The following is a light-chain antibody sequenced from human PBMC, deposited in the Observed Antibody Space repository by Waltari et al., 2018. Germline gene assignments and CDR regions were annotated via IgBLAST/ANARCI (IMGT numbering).Light chain of an antibody. V-gene: IGKV3-11*01. CDR1: QSVGDY. CDR2: DAS. J-gene: IGKJ4*01. CDR3: QHRSTWRHT. Sequence: EVVLTQSPATLSLSPGERATLSCRASQSVGDYLVWYQQKPGQAPRLLIYDASKRATGIPPRFSGSGSGTDFTLTISSLEPEDIAVYYCQHRSTWRHTFGGGTKVEIK.